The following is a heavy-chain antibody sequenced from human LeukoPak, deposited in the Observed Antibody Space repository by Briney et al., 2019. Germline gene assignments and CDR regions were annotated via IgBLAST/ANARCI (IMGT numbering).Heavy chain of an antibody. D-gene: IGHD3-16*02. CDR1: GFTFDDYA. CDR3: AKDTDWGCYRLGAFDI. CDR2: ISGDGGST. J-gene: IGHJ3*02. V-gene: IGHV3-43*02. Sequence: GGSLRLSCAASGFTFDDYAMHWVRQAPGKGLEWVSLISGDGGSTYYADSVKGRFTISRDNSKNSLYLQMNSLRSEDTALYYCAKDTDWGCYRLGAFDIWGQGTMVTVSS.